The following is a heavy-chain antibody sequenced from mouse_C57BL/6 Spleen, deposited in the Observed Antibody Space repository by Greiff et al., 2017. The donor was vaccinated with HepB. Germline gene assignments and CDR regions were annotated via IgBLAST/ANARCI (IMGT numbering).Heavy chain of an antibody. V-gene: IGHV1-18*01. D-gene: IGHD3-2*02. Sequence: EVQLQQSGPELVKPGASVKIPCKASGYTFTDYNMDWVKQSHGKSLEWIGDINPNNGGTIYNQKSKGTATLTVAKSSSTAYMELRSLTSEDTAVYYCARSQRRLRAMDYWGQGTSVTVSS. CDR2: INPNNGGT. CDR1: GYTFTDYN. CDR3: ARSQRRLRAMDY. J-gene: IGHJ4*01.